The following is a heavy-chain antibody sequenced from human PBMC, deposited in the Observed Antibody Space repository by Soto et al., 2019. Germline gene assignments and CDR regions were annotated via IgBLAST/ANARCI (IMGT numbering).Heavy chain of an antibody. CDR3: AILDRNNIYSGFES. CDR2: IYPGDSDT. CDR1: EYIFNTYW. J-gene: IGHJ4*02. Sequence: GESLKISCNASEYIFNTYWIAWLRQMPGKGLEYVGLIYPGDSDTKYGPSLQGQVSISADRSISTAYLHWTSLKASDTAMYYCAILDRNNIYSGFESWGQGTLVTVYS. V-gene: IGHV5-51*06. D-gene: IGHD1-1*01.